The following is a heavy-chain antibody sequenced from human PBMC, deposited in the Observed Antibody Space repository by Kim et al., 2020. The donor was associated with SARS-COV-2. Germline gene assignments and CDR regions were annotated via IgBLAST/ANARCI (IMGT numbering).Heavy chain of an antibody. Sequence: GGSLRLSCVASGFTFCNYAMPWVCQAPGKGLQSVAAISGSGGTTYYADSVKGRFTISRDNSKNTLYLQMNSLRGEDTAVYYCVKEPKYGLGSAYPDVALYDYWGQGTLVTVSS. CDR3: VKEPKYGLGSAYPDVALYDY. D-gene: IGHD3-10*01. J-gene: IGHJ4*02. CDR2: ISGSGGTT. V-gene: IGHV3-23*01. CDR1: GFTFCNYA.